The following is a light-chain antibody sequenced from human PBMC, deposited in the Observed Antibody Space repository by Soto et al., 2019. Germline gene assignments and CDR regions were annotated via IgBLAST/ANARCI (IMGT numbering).Light chain of an antibody. CDR2: TAS. J-gene: IGKJ1*01. V-gene: IGKV3-20*01. Sequence: EIVLTQSPGTLSLSPGERATLSCRASQSVGSNYLAWYQQKPGQAPRLLIYTASNRATGIPDRFSGSGSGTDFTLTISRLEPEDFAVYYCHQYGTSPRTFGQGTKVEIK. CDR1: QSVGSNY. CDR3: HQYGTSPRT.